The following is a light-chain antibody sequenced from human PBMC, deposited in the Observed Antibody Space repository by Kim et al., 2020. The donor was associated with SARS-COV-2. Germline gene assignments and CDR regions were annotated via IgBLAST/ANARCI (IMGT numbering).Light chain of an antibody. J-gene: IGLJ2*01. Sequence: QSALTQPPSVSAAPGQKVTISCSGSSSNIGNNYVSWYQQLPGTAPKLLSYDNNKRPSGIPDRFSGSKSGTSATLTITGLQTGDEADYYCGTWDSNLSAGIFGGGTQLTVL. CDR2: DNN. CDR1: SSNIGNNY. CDR3: GTWDSNLSAGI. V-gene: IGLV1-51*01.